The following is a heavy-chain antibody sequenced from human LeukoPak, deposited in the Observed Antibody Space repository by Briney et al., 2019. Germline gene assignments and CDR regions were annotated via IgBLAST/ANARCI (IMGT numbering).Heavy chain of an antibody. CDR2: FNPNTGGT. V-gene: IGHV1-2*06. Sequence: GASVKVSCKTSGYTFIGYYMHWVRQAPGQGLEWMGRFNPNTGGTSYAQKFQDRVTMTRDTSISTAYMEVSRLRSDDTAVYYCAMREDYGDYLFDYWGQGTLVTVSS. CDR3: AMREDYGDYLFDY. CDR1: GYTFIGYY. D-gene: IGHD4-17*01. J-gene: IGHJ4*02.